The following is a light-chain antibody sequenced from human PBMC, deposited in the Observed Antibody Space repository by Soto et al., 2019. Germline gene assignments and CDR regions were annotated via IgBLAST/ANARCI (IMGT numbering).Light chain of an antibody. CDR3: QQYHTWPIT. J-gene: IGKJ4*01. Sequence: DIVMTQSPATLSVAPGERVTFWFRASQGVSRKLAWYQHKPGQAPRLLISGASTGATGIPARFSGSGSGTEFTPTISSLQSEDCAIYYCQQYHTWPITFGGGTKVDIK. V-gene: IGKV3-15*01. CDR1: QGVSRK. CDR2: GAS.